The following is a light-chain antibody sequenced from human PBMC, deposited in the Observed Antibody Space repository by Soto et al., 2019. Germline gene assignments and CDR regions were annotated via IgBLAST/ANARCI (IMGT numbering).Light chain of an antibody. CDR3: TSYSSLTTLDV. V-gene: IGLV2-14*01. Sequence: QSALTQPASVSGSPGQSITISCTGTSSDVGIYNYVSWYQQHPGKAPKLIICEVYNRPSGVSNRFSGSKSGNTASLTISGLRPEDEADYYCTSYSSLTTLDVFGTGTKVTVL. CDR2: EVY. CDR1: SSDVGIYNY. J-gene: IGLJ1*01.